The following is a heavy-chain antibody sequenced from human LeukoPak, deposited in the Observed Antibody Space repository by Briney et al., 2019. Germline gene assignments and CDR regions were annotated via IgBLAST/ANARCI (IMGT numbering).Heavy chain of an antibody. J-gene: IGHJ5*02. CDR3: ARAAAVVVPAAWWFDP. CDR2: MNPNSGNT. V-gene: IGHV1-8*03. Sequence: ASVKVSCKASGYTFTSYDINWVRQATGQGLEWMGWMNPNSGNTGYAQKFQGRVTITRNTSISTAYMELSSLRSEDTAVYYCARAAAVVVPAAWWFDPWGQGTLVTVSS. D-gene: IGHD2-2*01. CDR1: GYTFTSYD.